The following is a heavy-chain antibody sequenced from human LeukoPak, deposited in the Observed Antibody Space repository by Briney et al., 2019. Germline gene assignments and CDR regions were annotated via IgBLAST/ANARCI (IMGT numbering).Heavy chain of an antibody. J-gene: IGHJ3*02. Sequence: GRSLRLSCAASGFTFDDYAMHWVRQAPGKGLEWVSGISWNSGSIGYADSVKGRFTISRDNAKNSLYLQMNSLRAEDMALYYCAKDISAAGTNAFDIWGQGTMVTVSS. CDR3: AKDISAAGTNAFDI. CDR2: ISWNSGSI. CDR1: GFTFDDYA. D-gene: IGHD6-13*01. V-gene: IGHV3-9*03.